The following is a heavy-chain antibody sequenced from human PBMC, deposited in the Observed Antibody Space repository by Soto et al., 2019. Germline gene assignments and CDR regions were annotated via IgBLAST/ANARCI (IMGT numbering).Heavy chain of an antibody. D-gene: IGHD3-22*01. CDR1: GGSINSGDYS. J-gene: IGHJ5*02. CDR3: ARVINYYDGSGDSWFSP. V-gene: IGHV4-30-2*01. CDR2: IYHTGTT. Sequence: SETLSLTCTVSGGSINSGDYSWTWIRQPPGKGLEWIGYIYHTGTTYYNMSLKSRVTISVDRSKNQFSLKLSSVTAADTAVYYCARVINYYDGSGDSWFSPWSQGNLVTVS.